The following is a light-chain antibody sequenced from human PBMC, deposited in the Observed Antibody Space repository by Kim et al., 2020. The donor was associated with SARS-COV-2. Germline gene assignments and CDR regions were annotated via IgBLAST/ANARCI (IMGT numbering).Light chain of an antibody. V-gene: IGKV3-15*01. CDR3: QQYTNWPRT. CDR1: QSVSTN. Sequence: SVSPGERATLSCRASQSVSTNLVWYQHKPGQAPRLLIYGASTRATGIPARFSGSGSGTEFTLTISSLQSEDFAVYYCQQYTNWPRTFGQGTKV. J-gene: IGKJ1*01. CDR2: GAS.